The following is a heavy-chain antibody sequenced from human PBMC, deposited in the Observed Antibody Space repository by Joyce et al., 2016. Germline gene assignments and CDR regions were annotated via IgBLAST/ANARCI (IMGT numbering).Heavy chain of an antibody. CDR3: ATEGDLDYFDC. D-gene: IGHD3-16*01. J-gene: IGHJ4*02. CDR2: IQYNGST. V-gene: IGHV4-39*01. CDR1: GGSISSNPYY. Sequence: QLQVQESGPGLVKPSETLSLTCIVSGGSISSNPYYWGWIRQPPGKGLEWIGSIQYNGSTYDNPSLKSRISISVDTSKNMFSLKLTSVTAADTAVYYCATEGDLDYFDCWGQGTLVIVSS.